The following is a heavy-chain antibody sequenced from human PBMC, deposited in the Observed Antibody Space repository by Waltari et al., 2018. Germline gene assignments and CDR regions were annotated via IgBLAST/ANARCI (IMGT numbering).Heavy chain of an antibody. CDR3: TTLDAPWGG. CDR1: GFTFTPAW. J-gene: IGHJ4*01. CDR2: IKSKSDGAIT. V-gene: IGHV3-15*01. D-gene: IGHD7-27*01. Sequence: EVQMVESGGGLVKSGDSLRLSCAASGFTFTPAWLTWVRQAPGNGLEWVGRIKSKSDGAITDFAAPVRGRFSISRDDSQNMVFLQMNSLRTEDTAVYYCTTLDAPWGGWGHGTLVTVSS.